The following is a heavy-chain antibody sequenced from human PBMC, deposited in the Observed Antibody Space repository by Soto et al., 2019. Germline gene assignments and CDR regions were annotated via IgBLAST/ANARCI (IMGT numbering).Heavy chain of an antibody. CDR2: ISGSGAGT. V-gene: IGHV3-23*01. CDR1: GFTLSSYI. J-gene: IGHJ4*02. Sequence: GGSLRLSCAASGFTLSSYIMGWVRQAPGKGLEWVSSISGSGAGTYYADSVKGRFTISRDNSKRTLFLQMNSLRAEDSAIYYCAKDGFGDYDYLFDYWGQGTLVTVSS. CDR3: AKDGFGDYDYLFDY. D-gene: IGHD5-12*01.